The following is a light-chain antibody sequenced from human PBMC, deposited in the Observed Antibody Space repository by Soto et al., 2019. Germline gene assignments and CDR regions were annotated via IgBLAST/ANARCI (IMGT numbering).Light chain of an antibody. CDR1: QSVSSSY. V-gene: IGKV3-20*01. Sequence: ELVLTQSPGTLSLSPGARSTLSGRASQSVSSSYLAWYQQKPGQAPRLLIYGASSRATGIPDRFSGSGSGTEFTLTISSLQPDDFATYYCQQYNSYSWTFGQGTKVDIK. CDR2: GAS. CDR3: QQYNSYSWT. J-gene: IGKJ1*01.